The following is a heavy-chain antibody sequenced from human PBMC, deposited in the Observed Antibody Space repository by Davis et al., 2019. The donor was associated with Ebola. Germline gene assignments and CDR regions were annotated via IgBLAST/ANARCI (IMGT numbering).Heavy chain of an antibody. CDR1: GDSVSRGAYY. D-gene: IGHD3-10*01. J-gene: IGHJ6*02. V-gene: IGHV4-31*03. Sequence: SETLSLTCTVSGDSVSRGAYYWSWIRQHPGKGLEWIGYIYYSGSTYYNPSLKSRLTISVDTSKNQFSLKLSSVTAADTAVYYCAREGITMVRGVNYYGMDVWGQGTTVTVSS. CDR3: AREGITMVRGVNYYGMDV. CDR2: IYYSGST.